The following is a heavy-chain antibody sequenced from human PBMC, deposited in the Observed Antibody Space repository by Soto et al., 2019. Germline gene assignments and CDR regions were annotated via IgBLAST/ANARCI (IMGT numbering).Heavy chain of an antibody. CDR1: GASISGSYYY. Sequence: SETLSLTCAVSGASISGSYYYWAWLRQSPGKGPEWIGSVFYTGFTSYNPSLESRVSVSVDTSKSQFPLKLSAVTAADTAVYYCATSQKGYNWNYFDHWGQGALVTVSS. J-gene: IGHJ4*02. CDR2: VFYTGFT. V-gene: IGHV4-39*01. D-gene: IGHD1-20*01. CDR3: ATSQKGYNWNYFDH.